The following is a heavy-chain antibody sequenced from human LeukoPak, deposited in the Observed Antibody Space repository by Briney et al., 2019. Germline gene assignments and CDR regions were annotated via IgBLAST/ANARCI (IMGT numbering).Heavy chain of an antibody. J-gene: IGHJ1*01. Sequence: GGSLGLSCSASGFTFSSYAMHWVRQAPGKGLEYVSAISSNGGSTYYADSVKGRFTISRDNSKNTLYLQMSSLRAEDTAVYYCARDWYYYDSSGYYGVAEYFQHWGQGTLVTVSS. CDR2: ISSNGGST. CDR1: GFTFSSYA. CDR3: ARDWYYYDSSGYYGVAEYFQH. V-gene: IGHV3-64*04. D-gene: IGHD3-22*01.